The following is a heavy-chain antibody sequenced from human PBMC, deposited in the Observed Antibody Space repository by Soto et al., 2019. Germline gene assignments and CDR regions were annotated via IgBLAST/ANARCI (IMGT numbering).Heavy chain of an antibody. J-gene: IGHJ6*02. Sequence: QVQLVQSGAEVKKPGSSVKVSCKASGGTFSSYAISWVRQAPGQGLEWMGGIIPIFGTANYAQKFQGRVTISGDESTSTAYMEVSSLRSEDPAVYYWARGGGYCSGGSCYSRWYYYYGMDVWGQGTTVTVSS. V-gene: IGHV1-69*01. D-gene: IGHD2-15*01. CDR1: GGTFSSYA. CDR3: ARGGGYCSGGSCYSRWYYYYGMDV. CDR2: IIPIFGTA.